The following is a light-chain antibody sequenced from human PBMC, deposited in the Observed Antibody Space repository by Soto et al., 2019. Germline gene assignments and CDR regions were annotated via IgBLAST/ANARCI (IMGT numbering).Light chain of an antibody. CDR2: EVS. CDR3: TSYAGSNNFFYV. Sequence: QSALTQPPSASGSPGQSVTISCTGTSSGVGGYNYVAWYQQHPGKAPKLMIYEVSKRPSGVPDRFSGSKSGNTASLTVSGLQAEDEADYYCTSYAGSNNFFYVLGTGTKLTVL. CDR1: SSGVGGYNY. J-gene: IGLJ1*01. V-gene: IGLV2-8*01.